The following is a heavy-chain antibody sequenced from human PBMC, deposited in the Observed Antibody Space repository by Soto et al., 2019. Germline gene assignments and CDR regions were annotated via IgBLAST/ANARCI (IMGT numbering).Heavy chain of an antibody. Sequence: EVQLLVSGGGLVQPGGSLRLSCAASGFTFSSHAMTWVRQVPEKGLEWVSTITASGDDTFYADSLKGRFAISRDNSKDILYLQMNSLRAEDTAVYYCAKDGQSVMWYYHMDVWGKGTTVTVSS. CDR2: ITASGDDT. D-gene: IGHD2-21*01. CDR3: AKDGQSVMWYYHMDV. V-gene: IGHV3-23*01. CDR1: GFTFSSHA. J-gene: IGHJ6*03.